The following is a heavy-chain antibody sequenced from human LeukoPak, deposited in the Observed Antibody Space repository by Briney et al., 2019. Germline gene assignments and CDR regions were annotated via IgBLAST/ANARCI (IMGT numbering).Heavy chain of an antibody. CDR2: INRDGSEE. CDR3: AREILRSGGDP. Sequence: GGSLRLSCVVSGFMFSNYSMSWVRQVPGKGLEWVAFINRDGSEEYYVDYVKGRFTIFRNNAKDSLYLQMHTLRVEDTAVYYCAREILRSGGDPWGQGTLVTVSS. V-gene: IGHV3-7*01. CDR1: GFMFSNYS. D-gene: IGHD2-15*01. J-gene: IGHJ5*02.